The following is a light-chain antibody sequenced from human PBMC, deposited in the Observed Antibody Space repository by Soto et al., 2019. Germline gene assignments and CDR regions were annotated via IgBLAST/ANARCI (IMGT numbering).Light chain of an antibody. V-gene: IGKV2-30*02. J-gene: IGKJ5*01. Sequence: DFVMTQSPLSLPVTLGQPASISCRSNQSLVHSDGXSYFSWFXQRPGRSPRRLIYKVYNRDSAVPERFSGRGSGTDFALKISRVEAEDVGVYYCMQGTHWPITFGQGTRMEIK. CDR1: QSLVHSDGXSY. CDR3: MQGTHWPIT. CDR2: KVY.